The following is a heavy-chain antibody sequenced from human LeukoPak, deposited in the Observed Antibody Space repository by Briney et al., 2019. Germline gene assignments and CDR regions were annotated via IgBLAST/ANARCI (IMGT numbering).Heavy chain of an antibody. CDR2: INPNSGGT. J-gene: IGHJ4*02. D-gene: IGHD1-1*01. V-gene: IGHV1-2*02. Sequence: ASVKVSCKASGYTFTGYHMHWVRQAPGQGLEWMGWINPNSGGTNYAQKFQGRVTMTRDTSISTAYMELSRLRSDDTAVYYCARELEMATTSYDYWGQGTLVTVSS. CDR1: GYTFTGYH. CDR3: ARELEMATTSYDY.